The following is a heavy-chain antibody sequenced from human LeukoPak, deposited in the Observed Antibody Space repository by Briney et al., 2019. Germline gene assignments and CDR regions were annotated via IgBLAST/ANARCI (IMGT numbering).Heavy chain of an antibody. CDR2: ILPIFGTA. Sequence: ASVKVFCKASGGTFSSYAISWVRQAPGQGLEWMGGILPIFGTANYAQKFQGRVTITADESTSTAYMELSSLRSEDTAVYYCARETKTYDYVWGSYRLDAFDIWGQGTMVTVSS. CDR1: GGTFSSYA. J-gene: IGHJ3*02. V-gene: IGHV1-69*13. D-gene: IGHD3-16*02. CDR3: ARETKTYDYVWGSYRLDAFDI.